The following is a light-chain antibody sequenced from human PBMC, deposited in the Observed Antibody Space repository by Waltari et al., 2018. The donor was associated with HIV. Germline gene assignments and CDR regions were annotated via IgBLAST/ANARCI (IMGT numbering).Light chain of an antibody. Sequence: DIQMTQSPSYVSASVGARVTTTCRTSQSISTYLTWFQHKPGKAPILLISIASRLESGVPSRFSGSGSGTEFTVTISSLQPEDFATYYCQQSYSAPYTFGPGTKVDIK. J-gene: IGKJ3*01. CDR3: QQSYSAPYT. CDR2: IAS. CDR1: QSISTY. V-gene: IGKV1-39*01.